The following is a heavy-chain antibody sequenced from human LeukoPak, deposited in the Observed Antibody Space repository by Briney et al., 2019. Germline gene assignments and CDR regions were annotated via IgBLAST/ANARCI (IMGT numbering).Heavy chain of an antibody. Sequence: GGSLRLSCAASGFTFSSYAMSWVRQAPGKGLEWVSSISASGGSTYYADSVKGRFTISRDNSKNTLYLQMNSLRVEDTAVYYCAKDHLAGYSYGGYYFDYWGQGTLVTVSS. CDR2: ISASGGST. CDR1: GFTFSSYA. V-gene: IGHV3-23*01. J-gene: IGHJ4*02. D-gene: IGHD5-18*01. CDR3: AKDHLAGYSYGGYYFDY.